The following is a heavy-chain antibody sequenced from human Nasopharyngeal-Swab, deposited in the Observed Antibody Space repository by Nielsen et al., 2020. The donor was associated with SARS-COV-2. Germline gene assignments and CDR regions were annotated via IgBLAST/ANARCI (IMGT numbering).Heavy chain of an antibody. V-gene: IGHV3-66*01. CDR1: GFTVSSNY. D-gene: IGHD5-18*01. CDR3: AREGPDTAMVKYYYGMDV. J-gene: IGHJ6*02. Sequence: GGSLRLSCAASGFTVSSNYMSWVRQAPGKGLEWVSVIYSGGSTYYADSVKGRFTISRDNSKNTLYLQMNSLRAEDTAVYYCAREGPDTAMVKYYYGMDVWGQGTTVTVSS. CDR2: IYSGGST.